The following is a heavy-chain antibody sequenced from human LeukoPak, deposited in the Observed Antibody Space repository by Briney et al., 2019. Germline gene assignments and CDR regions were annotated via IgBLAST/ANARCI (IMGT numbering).Heavy chain of an antibody. J-gene: IGHJ4*02. Sequence: GGSLRLSCAASGFTFSDSGIHWVRQAPGKGLERVAVISYDGRNKHYADSVKGRFTISRDNSKNTLYLQMNSLTAEDTAMYYCAKDAQVRGVINGFDYWGQGTLVTVSS. D-gene: IGHD3-10*01. CDR2: ISYDGRNK. CDR1: GFTFSDSG. CDR3: AKDAQVRGVINGFDY. V-gene: IGHV3-30*18.